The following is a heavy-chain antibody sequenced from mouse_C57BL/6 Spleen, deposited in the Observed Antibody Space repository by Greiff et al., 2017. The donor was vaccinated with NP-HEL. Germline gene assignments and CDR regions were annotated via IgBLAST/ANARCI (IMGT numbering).Heavy chain of an antibody. CDR1: GYTFTSYW. V-gene: IGHV1-74*01. CDR3: ARGTYDYDYYAMDY. J-gene: IGHJ4*01. CDR2: IHPSDSDT. D-gene: IGHD2-4*01. Sequence: VQLQQPGAELVKPGASVKVSCKASGYTFTSYWMHWVKQRPGQGLEWIGRIHPSDSDTNYNQKFKSKATLTVDTSSSTAYMQLSSLTSEDSAVYYCARGTYDYDYYAMDYWGQGTSVTVSS.